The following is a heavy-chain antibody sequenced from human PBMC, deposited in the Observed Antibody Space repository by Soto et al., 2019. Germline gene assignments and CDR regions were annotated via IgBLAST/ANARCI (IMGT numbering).Heavy chain of an antibody. J-gene: IGHJ5*02. CDR3: ARDTRCLNSGDDCYSWFDP. CDR2: IDYRGTA. D-gene: IGHD2-21*02. V-gene: IGHV4-39*07. Sequence: SETLSLTCTVSGGSMSTSDYYWGWIRQTPGKGLEYIGNIDYRGTASYNPSLESRVTISTDTSKNQISLTLYSVTAADAAVYYCARDTRCLNSGDDCYSWFDPWGPGILVT. CDR1: GGSMSTSDYY.